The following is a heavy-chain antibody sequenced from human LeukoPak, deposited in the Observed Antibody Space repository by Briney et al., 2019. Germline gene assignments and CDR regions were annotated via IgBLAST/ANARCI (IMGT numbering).Heavy chain of an antibody. J-gene: IGHJ6*03. D-gene: IGHD2-15*01. Sequence: DSVKVSCKASGYTITGYSFHWVRQAPGQGLEWMGWIKPNSGDTNYAHKFQGRVTVTRDTSISTVYMELSRLRSDDTAVYYCGSGSYYYYYMDVWGKGTTVTVSS. V-gene: IGHV1-2*02. CDR2: IKPNSGDT. CDR1: GYTITGYS. CDR3: GSGSYYYYYMDV.